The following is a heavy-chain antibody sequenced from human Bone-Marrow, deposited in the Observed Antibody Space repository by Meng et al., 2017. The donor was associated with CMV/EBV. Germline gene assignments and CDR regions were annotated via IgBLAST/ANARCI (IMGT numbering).Heavy chain of an antibody. D-gene: IGHD3-3*01. CDR2: FDPEDGET. J-gene: IGHJ5*02. CDR3: AKYEGFGVVKNWFDP. Sequence: VKVSCKVSGYTLTELSMHWVRQAPGKGLEWMGGFDPEDGETIYAQKFQGRVTMTEDTSTDTAYMELNSLRAEDTAVYYCAKYEGFGVVKNWFDPWGQGTLVTVSS. CDR1: GYTLTELS. V-gene: IGHV1-24*01.